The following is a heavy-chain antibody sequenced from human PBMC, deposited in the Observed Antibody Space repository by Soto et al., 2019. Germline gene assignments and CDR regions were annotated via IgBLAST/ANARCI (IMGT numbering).Heavy chain of an antibody. CDR3: TRDLGYSSSWYRTGPIDY. CDR1: GFTLSSYG. J-gene: IGHJ4*02. CDR2: IWYDGSNK. V-gene: IGHV3-33*01. Sequence: PGGAPRLSFAASGFTLSSYGKHWVPPAPGKGPEWVAVIWYDGSNKYYADSVKGRFTISRDNSKNTLYLQMNSLRAEHTAVYYCTRDLGYSSSWYRTGPIDYWGQGILVTVSS. D-gene: IGHD6-13*01.